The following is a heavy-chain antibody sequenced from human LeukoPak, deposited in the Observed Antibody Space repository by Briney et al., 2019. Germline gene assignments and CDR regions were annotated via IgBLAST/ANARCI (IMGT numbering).Heavy chain of an antibody. CDR1: GGTFSSYA. D-gene: IGHD3-22*01. Sequence: SVKVSCKASGGTFSSYAISWVRQAPGQGLEWMGGIIPIFGTANYAQKFQGRVTITTDESTSTAYMELSSLRSEDTAVYYCATATYYYDSSGYRWGQGTLVTVSS. V-gene: IGHV1-69*05. J-gene: IGHJ1*01. CDR3: ATATYYYDSSGYR. CDR2: IIPIFGTA.